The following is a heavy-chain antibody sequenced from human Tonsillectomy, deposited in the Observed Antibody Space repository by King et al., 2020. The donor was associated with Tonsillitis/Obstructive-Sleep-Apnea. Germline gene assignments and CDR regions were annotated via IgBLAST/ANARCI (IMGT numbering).Heavy chain of an antibody. Sequence: VQLVESGGGLVQPGGSLRLSCAASGFTVSRNYMIWVRQAPGKGLEWVSVIYIGGSTYYADSVKGRFTISRDNSTKTLYLQMNSLRAEDTAVYYCARGLWIQLWHPFDPWGQGTLVTVSS. J-gene: IGHJ5*02. CDR2: IYIGGST. D-gene: IGHD5-18*01. V-gene: IGHV3-66*01. CDR1: GFTVSRNY. CDR3: ARGLWIQLWHPFDP.